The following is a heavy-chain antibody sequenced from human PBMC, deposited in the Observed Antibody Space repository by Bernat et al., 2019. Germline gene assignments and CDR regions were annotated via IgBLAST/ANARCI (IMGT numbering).Heavy chain of an antibody. V-gene: IGHV1-69*04. CDR3: ARDLVKTDGYNSPDAFDI. CDR1: GGTFSSYA. Sequence: QVQLVQSGADVKKPGSSVKVSCKASGGTFSSYAISWVRQAPGQGLEWMGRIIPILGIANYAQKFQGRVTITADKSTSTAYMELSSLRSEDTAVYYCARDLVKTDGYNSPDAFDIWGQGTMVTVSS. CDR2: IIPILGIA. D-gene: IGHD5-24*01. J-gene: IGHJ3*02.